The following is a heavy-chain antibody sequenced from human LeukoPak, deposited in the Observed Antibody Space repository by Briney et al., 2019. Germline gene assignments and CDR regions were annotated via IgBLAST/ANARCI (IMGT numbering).Heavy chain of an antibody. CDR2: ISAYNGNT. J-gene: IGHJ4*02. CDR1: GYTFTSYA. CDR3: ARAGRSSTSAYDDY. D-gene: IGHD2-2*01. V-gene: IGHV1-18*04. Sequence: ASVKGSSKASGYTFTSYAIGWVGQAPGQGLEWMGWISAYNGNTNYAQKLQGRVTMTTDTSTSTAYMELRSLRSDDTAVYYCARAGRSSTSAYDDYWGQGTLVTVSS.